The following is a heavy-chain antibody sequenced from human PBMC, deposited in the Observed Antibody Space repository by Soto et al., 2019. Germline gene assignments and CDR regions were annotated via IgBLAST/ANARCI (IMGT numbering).Heavy chain of an antibody. CDR3: RVGGAD. V-gene: IGHV3-30*03. J-gene: IGHJ4*02. D-gene: IGHD1-26*01. Sequence: QVQLVESGGGVVQPGRSLRLSCAASGFNFSAYGMHWVRQAPGTGLELVALLSFDASKKYYADSVKGRFTISRDTSRNTLYLQMNSLRVEATAVYYCRVGGADWGQGTRVTVSS. CDR2: LSFDASKK. CDR1: GFNFSAYG.